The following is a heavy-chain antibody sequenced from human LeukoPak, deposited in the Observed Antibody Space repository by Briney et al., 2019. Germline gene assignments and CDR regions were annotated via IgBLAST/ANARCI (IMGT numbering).Heavy chain of an antibody. V-gene: IGHV4-34*01. Sequence: SETLSLTCAVYGGSFSAYCWSWIRQPPGKGLEWIGEINHSGSTHYNPSLKSRVTISVDTSKNQFSLKLSSVTAADTAVYYCARVGVITMIVNYWGQGTLVTVSS. D-gene: IGHD3-22*01. CDR1: GGSFSAYC. CDR2: INHSGST. CDR3: ARVGVITMIVNY. J-gene: IGHJ4*02.